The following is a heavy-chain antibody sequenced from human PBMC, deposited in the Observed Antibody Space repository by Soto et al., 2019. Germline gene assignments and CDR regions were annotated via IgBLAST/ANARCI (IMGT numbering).Heavy chain of an antibody. V-gene: IGHV3-30*03. J-gene: IGHJ4*02. CDR2: ISHDGTNK. CDR3: VCGYYYGDY. CDR1: GFSFRNYG. Sequence: QVHLVESGGGVVQPGRSLGLSCAASGFSFRNYGMHWVRQAPGKGLEWVAGISHDGTNKYYADSVKGRFTISRDNSKNTLYLQMNGLRDEDTAVYYCVCGYYYGDYWGQGTLVTVSS. D-gene: IGHD3-22*01.